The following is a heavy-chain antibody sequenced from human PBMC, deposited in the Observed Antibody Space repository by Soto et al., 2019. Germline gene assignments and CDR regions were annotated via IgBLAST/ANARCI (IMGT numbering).Heavy chain of an antibody. CDR2: IIPIFGTP. J-gene: IGHJ5*02. CDR1: GGTFSSNS. D-gene: IGHD3-22*01. V-gene: IGHV1-69*01. CDR3: ARDGRCGYACFSWFDP. Sequence: QVQLVQSGAEVKRPGSSVKVSCETSGGTFSSNSISWVRLAPGQGPEWMGGIIPIFGTPKVAQKFQDRVTITADESTNRIYLEVSGLTSEETAVYYCARDGRCGYACFSWFDPWGQGTLVTVSS.